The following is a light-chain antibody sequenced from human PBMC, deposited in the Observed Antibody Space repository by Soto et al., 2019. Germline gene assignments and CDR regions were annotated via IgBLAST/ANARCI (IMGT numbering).Light chain of an antibody. CDR1: QNLSRN. J-gene: IGKJ2*03. CDR3: QQDDRWPHS. Sequence: EIVMTQSPATLSVSSGERATLSCRASQNLSRNLAWYQQRPGQAPRLLIHGASTRATGVPARFSDSGSGTDFTLTISSLQYEDLAVYYCQQDDRWPHSFRQGTKLHIK. V-gene: IGKV3-15*01. CDR2: GAS.